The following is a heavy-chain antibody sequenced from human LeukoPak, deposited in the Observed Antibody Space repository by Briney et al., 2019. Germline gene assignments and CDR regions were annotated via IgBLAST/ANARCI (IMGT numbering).Heavy chain of an antibody. CDR1: GYSISSGYY. Sequence: SETLSLTCTVSGYSISSGYYWGWIRQPPGKGLEWIWEINHSGSTNYNPSLKSRVTISVDTSKNQFSLKLSSVTAADPAVYYWATHKVATIRDNWFDPWGQGTLVTVSS. D-gene: IGHD5-12*01. V-gene: IGHV4-38-2*02. CDR2: INHSGST. J-gene: IGHJ5*02. CDR3: ATHKVATIRDNWFDP.